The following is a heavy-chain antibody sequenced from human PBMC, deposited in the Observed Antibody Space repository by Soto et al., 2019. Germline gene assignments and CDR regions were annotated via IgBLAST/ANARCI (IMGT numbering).Heavy chain of an antibody. CDR3: AKEIVVVITTGDAFDI. CDR2: ISGSGGST. J-gene: IGHJ3*02. Sequence: VGSLRLSCAASGFTCSSYAMSWVRQAPGKGLEWVSAISGSGGSTYYADSVKGRFTISRDNSKNTLYLQMNSLRAEDTAVYYCAKEIVVVITTGDAFDIWGQGTMVTVSS. V-gene: IGHV3-23*01. CDR1: GFTCSSYA. D-gene: IGHD3-22*01.